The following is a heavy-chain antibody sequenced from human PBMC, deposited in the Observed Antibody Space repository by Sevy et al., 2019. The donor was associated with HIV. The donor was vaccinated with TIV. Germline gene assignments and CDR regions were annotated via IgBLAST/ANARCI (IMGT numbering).Heavy chain of an antibody. CDR1: GIAFSTYA. Sequence: GGSLRLSCAASGIAFSTYAMFWVRQAPGKGLEWVSSISASGYSKHYADSVKGRFTLSRDNSRNTLDLQMNNLRADDTAVYYCAKDFSDVYSYDQNAAVDYWGQGTLVTVSS. V-gene: IGHV3-23*01. D-gene: IGHD3-22*01. CDR2: ISASGYSK. J-gene: IGHJ4*02. CDR3: AKDFSDVYSYDQNAAVDY.